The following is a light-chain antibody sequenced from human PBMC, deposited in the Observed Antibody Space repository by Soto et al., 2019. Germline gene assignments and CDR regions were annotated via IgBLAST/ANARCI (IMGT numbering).Light chain of an antibody. Sequence: EIVLTQSPATLSLSPGERATLSCRASQSVSRDLAWYQQKPGQAPRLLIYDASNRATGIPARFSASGSGTDFTLTIGSLEPEDFAVYYCQQRSNWPYTFGQGTKLESK. CDR2: DAS. CDR3: QQRSNWPYT. CDR1: QSVSRD. V-gene: IGKV3-11*01. J-gene: IGKJ2*01.